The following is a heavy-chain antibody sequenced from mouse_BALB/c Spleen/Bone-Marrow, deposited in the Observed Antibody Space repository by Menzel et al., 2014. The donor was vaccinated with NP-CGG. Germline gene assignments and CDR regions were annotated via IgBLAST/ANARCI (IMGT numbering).Heavy chain of an antibody. CDR1: GFAFRDYD. V-gene: IGHV5-9*02. Sequence: EVKLVESGGGSVKPGGSLKLSCAASGFAFRDYDMSWVRQNPEKRLEWVATIRSGGSYTSYPDNMKGRFTISRDNARNTLYLQMSSLRSEDTALYYCARRRGYDYAFDYWGQGTTLTVSS. CDR3: ARRRGYDYAFDY. D-gene: IGHD2-4*01. J-gene: IGHJ2*01. CDR2: IRSGGSYT.